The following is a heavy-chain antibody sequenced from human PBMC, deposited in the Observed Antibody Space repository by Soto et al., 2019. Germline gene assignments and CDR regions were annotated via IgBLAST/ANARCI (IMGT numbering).Heavy chain of an antibody. Sequence: EVQLVESGGGVFQPGGSLRLSCAASGFTFIGYWMKWVRQAPGRGLAWVATIKQDGREKYYVDSAKGRFTISRDTAKNSLYLQMNSLRAEDTAVYYCATTGGYWGQGTLVTVSS. V-gene: IGHV3-7*05. J-gene: IGHJ4*02. CDR1: GFTFIGYW. CDR2: IKQDGREK. D-gene: IGHD3-10*01. CDR3: ATTGGY.